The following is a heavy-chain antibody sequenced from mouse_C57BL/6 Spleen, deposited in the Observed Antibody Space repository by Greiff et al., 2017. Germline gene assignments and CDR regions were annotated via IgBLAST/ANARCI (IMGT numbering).Heavy chain of an antibody. CDR3: AREWLLRGTY. CDR1: GYSITSGYY. CDR2: ISYDGSN. V-gene: IGHV3-6*01. D-gene: IGHD2-3*01. Sequence: VQLKESGPGLVKPSQSLSLTCSVTGYSITSGYYWNWIRQFPGNKLEWMGYISYDGSNNYNPSLKNRISITRDTSKNQFFLKLNSVTTEDTATYYCAREWLLRGTYWGQGTLVTVSA. J-gene: IGHJ3*01.